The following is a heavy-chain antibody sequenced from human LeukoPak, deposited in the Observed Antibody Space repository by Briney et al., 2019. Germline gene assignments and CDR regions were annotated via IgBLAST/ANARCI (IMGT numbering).Heavy chain of an antibody. J-gene: IGHJ4*02. CDR3: ARGIAAAGTALYN. CDR2: IYSDGST. CDR1: GVTVRSNY. D-gene: IGHD6-13*01. Sequence: GGSLRLSCAVSGVTVRSNYMSWVRHAPGKGLEWVSVIYSDGSTYSADSVKGRFTISRDNSKNTLYLQINSLRAEDTAVYYCARGIAAAGTALYNWGQGTLLTVSS. V-gene: IGHV3-53*01.